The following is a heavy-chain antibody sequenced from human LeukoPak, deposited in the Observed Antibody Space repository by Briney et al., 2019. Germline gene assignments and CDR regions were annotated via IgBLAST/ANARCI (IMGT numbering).Heavy chain of an antibody. J-gene: IGHJ6*02. CDR2: IYSGGST. Sequence: GGSLRLSCAASGFTVSSNYMSWVRQAPGKGLEWVSVIYSGGSTYYVDSVKGRFTISRDNSKNTLYLQMNGLRAEDTAVYYCARDSVDTANYYYGMDVWGQGTTVTVSS. CDR1: GFTVSSNY. CDR3: ARDSVDTANYYYGMDV. V-gene: IGHV3-66*01. D-gene: IGHD5-18*01.